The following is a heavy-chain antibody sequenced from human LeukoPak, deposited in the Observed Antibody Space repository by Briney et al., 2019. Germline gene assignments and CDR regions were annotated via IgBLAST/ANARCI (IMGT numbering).Heavy chain of an antibody. D-gene: IGHD2-15*01. Sequence: PSETLSLTCAVYGGSFSGYYWSWIRQPPGKGLEWIGEINHSGSTNYNPSLKSRVTISVDTSKNQFSLKLSSVTAVDTAVYYCARGAVAAPVDYWGQGTLVTVSS. CDR3: ARGAVAAPVDY. J-gene: IGHJ4*02. CDR2: INHSGST. V-gene: IGHV4-34*01. CDR1: GGSFSGYY.